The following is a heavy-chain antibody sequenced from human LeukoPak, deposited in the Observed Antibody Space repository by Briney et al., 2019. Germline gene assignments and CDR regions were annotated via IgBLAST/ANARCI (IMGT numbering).Heavy chain of an antibody. Sequence: PGGSLRLSCVASGFSLGAYWMSWVRQAPGKGLEWVSAISGSGGSTYYADSVKGRFTISRDNSKNTLYLQMNSLRAEDTAVYYCAKDPKYYDILTGTYSPYFDYWAREPWSPSPQ. CDR3: AKDPKYYDILTGTYSPYFDY. CDR2: ISGSGGST. J-gene: IGHJ4*02. V-gene: IGHV3-23*01. CDR1: GFSLGAYW. D-gene: IGHD3-9*01.